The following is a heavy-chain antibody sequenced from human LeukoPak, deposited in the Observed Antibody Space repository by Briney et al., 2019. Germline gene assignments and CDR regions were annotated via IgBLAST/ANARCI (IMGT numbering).Heavy chain of an antibody. D-gene: IGHD5-12*01. CDR1: GFTFSVYW. Sequence: GGSLRLSCAASGFTFSVYWMHWVRQAPGKGLVWVSLIKSDGSSTMYADSVKGRFSISRGNAKNTLYLQMNSLRAEDTAVYFCARELASAAFDYWGQGTPVTVSS. V-gene: IGHV3-74*03. CDR2: IKSDGSST. J-gene: IGHJ4*02. CDR3: ARELASAAFDY.